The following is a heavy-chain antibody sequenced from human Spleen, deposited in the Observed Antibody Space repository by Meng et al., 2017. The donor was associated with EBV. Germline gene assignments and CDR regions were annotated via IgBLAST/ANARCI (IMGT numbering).Heavy chain of an antibody. CDR1: GGSFTGYY. V-gene: IGHV4-34*01. CDR2: ISRSGST. Sequence: QVQLQPWGAGLLQPSAPLSLTCAVYGGSFTGYYWTWLRQPPGKGLEWIGEISRSGSTNYNPSLKSRVTISLDTSKNQFSLKLSSVTAADTAVYYCARRGGVDYWGQGTLVTVSS. D-gene: IGHD3-16*01. CDR3: ARRGGVDY. J-gene: IGHJ4*02.